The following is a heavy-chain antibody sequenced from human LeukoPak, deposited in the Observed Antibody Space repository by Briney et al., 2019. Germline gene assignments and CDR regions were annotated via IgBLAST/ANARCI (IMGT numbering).Heavy chain of an antibody. CDR2: INPNSGGT. CDR3: ARFYDFWSGYSN. CDR1: GYTFTGYY. J-gene: IGHJ4*02. V-gene: IGHV1-2*02. D-gene: IGHD3-3*01. Sequence: ASVKVSCKASGYTFTGYYMHWVRQAPGQGLEWMGWINPNSGGTNYAQKFQGRVTMTRDTSISTAYVELSRLRSDDTAVYYCARFYDFWSGYSNWGQGTLVTVSS.